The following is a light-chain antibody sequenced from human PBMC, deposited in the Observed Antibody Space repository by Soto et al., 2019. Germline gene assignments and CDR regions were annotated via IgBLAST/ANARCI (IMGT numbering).Light chain of an antibody. CDR2: LEGSGSY. Sequence: QSVLTQSSSASASLGSSVKLTCTLSSGHSSYIIAWHQQQPGKAPRYLMKLEGSGSYNKGSGVPDRFSGSSSGADRYLTISYLQSEDEADYYCETWDSNTLVFGGGTKLTVL. V-gene: IGLV4-60*03. CDR3: ETWDSNTLV. CDR1: SGHSSYI. J-gene: IGLJ3*02.